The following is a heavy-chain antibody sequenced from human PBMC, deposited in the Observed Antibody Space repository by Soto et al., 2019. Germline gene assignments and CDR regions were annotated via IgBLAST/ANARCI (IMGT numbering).Heavy chain of an antibody. J-gene: IGHJ4*02. CDR2: TSPSGGST. CDR3: ARVYCSGGGCYGIDY. V-gene: IGHV1-46*01. Sequence: ASVKVSCKASGYTFTSYYMHWVRQAPGQGLEWMGITSPSGGSTTYAQKFQGRVRMTRDTSTSTVYMELSSLRSEDTAVYYCARVYCSGGGCYGIDYWGQGTLVTVSS. CDR1: GYTFTSYY. D-gene: IGHD2-15*01.